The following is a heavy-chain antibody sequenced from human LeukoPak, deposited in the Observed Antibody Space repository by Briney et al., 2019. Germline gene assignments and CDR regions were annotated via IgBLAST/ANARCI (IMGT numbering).Heavy chain of an antibody. D-gene: IGHD3-9*01. CDR1: GFTFSSYS. J-gene: IGHJ4*02. Sequence: GGSLRLSCAASGFTFSSYSMNWVRQAPGEGLEWVSYISSLSGTIYYADSVKGRFTISRDNAKNSLYLQMNSLRAEDTAVYYCARAGILTGYSAFDYWGQGTLVTVSS. CDR3: ARAGILTGYSAFDY. CDR2: ISSLSGTI. V-gene: IGHV3-48*04.